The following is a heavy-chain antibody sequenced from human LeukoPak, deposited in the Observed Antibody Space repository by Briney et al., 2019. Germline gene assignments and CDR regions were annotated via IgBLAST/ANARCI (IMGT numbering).Heavy chain of an antibody. D-gene: IGHD7-27*01. J-gene: IGHJ6*02. CDR3: ARLTGWILDV. Sequence: GRSLRRSCAASGFTFSSYGMHWVRQAPGKGLEWVAVISYDGSNKYYADSVKGRFTISRDNSKNTLYLQMNSLRAEDTAVYYCARLTGWILDVWGQGTTVTVS. CDR1: GFTFSSYG. CDR2: ISYDGSNK. V-gene: IGHV3-30*03.